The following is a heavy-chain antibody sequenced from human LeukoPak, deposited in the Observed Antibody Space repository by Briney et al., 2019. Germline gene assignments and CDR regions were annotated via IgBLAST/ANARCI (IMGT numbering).Heavy chain of an antibody. CDR2: ISSSGVGT. CDR3: AKHYDSSGVDI. J-gene: IGHJ3*02. CDR1: GFTFSTYA. Sequence: SGGSLRLSCAASGFTFSTYAMTWVRQAPGKGLEWVSTISSSGVGTYYADSVKGRFTISRDNSKNTLYLHMNSLRAEDTAVYYCAKHYDSSGVDIWGQGTMVTVSS. D-gene: IGHD3-22*01. V-gene: IGHV3-23*01.